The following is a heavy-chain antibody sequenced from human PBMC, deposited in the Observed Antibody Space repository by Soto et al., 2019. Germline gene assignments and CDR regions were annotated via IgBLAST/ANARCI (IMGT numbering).Heavy chain of an antibody. Sequence: QITLKESGPTLVKPTQTLTLTCTFSGFSLSTRGVAVGWFRQPPGKALEWLALINWDEDKWYSPSLKTRLTITDHTSKNQVVLTITNMDPVDTATYYCAHRPRGYAYYFDYWGQGTLVTVSS. J-gene: IGHJ4*02. V-gene: IGHV2-5*02. CDR3: AHRPRGYAYYFDY. CDR1: GFSLSTRGVA. CDR2: INWDEDK. D-gene: IGHD5-12*01.